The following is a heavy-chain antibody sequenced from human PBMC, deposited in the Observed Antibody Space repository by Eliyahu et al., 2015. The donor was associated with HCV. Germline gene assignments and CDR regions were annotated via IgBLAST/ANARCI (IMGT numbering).Heavy chain of an antibody. CDR2: ISSSSSTI. Sequence: EVQLVESGGGLVQPGGSLRLSCAASGFTFXSYSMNWVRQAPGKGLEWVSYISSSSSTIYYADSVKGRFTISRDNAKNSLYLQMNSLRAEDTAVYYCARGPQYGDYVLNWFDPWGQGTLVTVSS. CDR1: GFTFXSYS. J-gene: IGHJ5*02. V-gene: IGHV3-48*01. CDR3: ARGPQYGDYVLNWFDP. D-gene: IGHD4-17*01.